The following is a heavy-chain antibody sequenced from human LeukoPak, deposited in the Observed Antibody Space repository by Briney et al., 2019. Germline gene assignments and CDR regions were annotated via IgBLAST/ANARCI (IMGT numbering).Heavy chain of an antibody. Sequence: GGSLRLSCAASGFTFSSYAMSWVRQAPGKGLEWVSAISGSGGSTYYADSVKGRFTISRDNSKNTLYLQMNSLRAEDTAVYYCAKLPRPYDSSGYKSVFDIWGQGAMVTVSS. V-gene: IGHV3-23*01. CDR1: GFTFSSYA. CDR3: AKLPRPYDSSGYKSVFDI. D-gene: IGHD3-22*01. J-gene: IGHJ3*02. CDR2: ISGSGGST.